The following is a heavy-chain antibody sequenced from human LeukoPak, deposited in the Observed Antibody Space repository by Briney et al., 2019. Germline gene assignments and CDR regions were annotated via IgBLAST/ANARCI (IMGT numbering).Heavy chain of an antibody. V-gene: IGHV3-48*01. CDR2: ISRSSSTI. CDR1: GFTFSSHS. Sequence: PGGSLRLSCAASGFTFSSHSMNWVRQAAGKGREWVSYISRSSSTIYYADSVKGRLTISRDKAKHSLYLQMNSLRAEDTAVYYCAREKGGWTNWFDLWGQGTLVTVSS. J-gene: IGHJ5*02. D-gene: IGHD6-19*01. CDR3: AREKGGWTNWFDL.